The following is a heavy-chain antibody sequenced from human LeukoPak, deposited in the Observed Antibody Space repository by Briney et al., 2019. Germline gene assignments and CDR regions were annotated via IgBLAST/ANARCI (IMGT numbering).Heavy chain of an antibody. Sequence: LSLTCTVSGGSISSSSYYMSWIRQAPGKGLEWVSYISSSSYTNYADSVKGRFTISRDNAKNSLYLQMNSLRAEDTAVYYCARRIAAAGTFDYWGQGTLVTVSS. J-gene: IGHJ4*02. D-gene: IGHD6-13*01. CDR2: ISSSSYT. CDR3: ARRIAAAGTFDY. V-gene: IGHV3-11*06. CDR1: GGSISSSSYY.